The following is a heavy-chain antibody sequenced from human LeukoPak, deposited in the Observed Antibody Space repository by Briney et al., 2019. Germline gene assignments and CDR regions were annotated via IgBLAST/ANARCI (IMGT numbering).Heavy chain of an antibody. CDR3: AKQLGYCSDGSCYFPY. J-gene: IGHJ4*02. Sequence: GGSLRLSCAASGFTFSSYAMSWVRQAPGKGLEWVSAISNNGGYTYYADSVQGRFTISRDNSKSTLCLQMNSLRAEDTAVYYCAKQLGYCSDGSCYFPYWGQGTLVTASS. V-gene: IGHV3-23*01. CDR2: ISNNGGYT. CDR1: GFTFSSYA. D-gene: IGHD2-15*01.